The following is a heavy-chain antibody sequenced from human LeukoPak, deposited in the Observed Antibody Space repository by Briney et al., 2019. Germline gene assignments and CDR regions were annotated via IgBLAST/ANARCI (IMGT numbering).Heavy chain of an antibody. CDR1: GFTFSSYS. V-gene: IGHV3-30*02. J-gene: IGHJ3*02. CDR3: AKPFPEAGYYDSSPINPQDAFDI. Sequence: PGGSLRLSCAASGFTFSSYSMNWARQAPGKGLEWVAFIRYDGSNKYYADSVKGRFTISRDNSKNTLYLQMNSLRAEDTAVYYCAKPFPEAGYYDSSPINPQDAFDIWGQGTMVTVSS. CDR2: IRYDGSNK. D-gene: IGHD3-22*01.